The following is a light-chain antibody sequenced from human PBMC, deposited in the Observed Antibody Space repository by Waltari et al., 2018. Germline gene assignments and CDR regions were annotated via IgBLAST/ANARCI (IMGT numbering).Light chain of an antibody. V-gene: IGKV2-28*01. CDR2: LGS. CDR3: MQALQTPYT. Sequence: IVMTQSPLSLPVTPGEQAYMSCRSNQSLLQSNGFNYLDWYLQKPGQSPQLLIYLGSDRASGVPDRFSGSGSGTDFTLKISRVEAGDFGVYYCMQALQTPYTFGQGTKLEIK. CDR1: QSLLQSNGFNY. J-gene: IGKJ2*01.